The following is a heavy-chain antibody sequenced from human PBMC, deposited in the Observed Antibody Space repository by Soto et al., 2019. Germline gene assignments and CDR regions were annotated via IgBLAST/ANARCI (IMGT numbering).Heavy chain of an antibody. CDR2: MYFSGFYSGST. Sequence: SETLSLTCTVSGGSMSSSSYCWGWIRQPPGKGLEWIANMYFSGFYSGSTSYNPSLKSRVTISVDTSKNQFSLQVSSVTAADTAVYYCARGFDILTFGFCLDYRGQGTLVTVSS. V-gene: IGHV4-39*01. CDR1: GGSMSSSSYC. J-gene: IGHJ4*02. CDR3: ARGFDILTFGFCLDY. D-gene: IGHD3-9*01.